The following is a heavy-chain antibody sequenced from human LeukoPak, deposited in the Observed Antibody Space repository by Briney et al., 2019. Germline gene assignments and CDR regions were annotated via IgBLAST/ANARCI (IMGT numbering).Heavy chain of an antibody. CDR3: ARRRCSSTSCYAYRVVVNWFDP. CDR1: GNSISGYY. D-gene: IGHD2-2*01. V-gene: IGHV4-34*01. CDR2: INHSGST. Sequence: PSETLSLTCAVSGNSISGYYWSWIRQPPGKGLEWIGEINHSGSTNYNPSLKSRVTISVDTSRNQFSLKLSSVTAADTAVYYCARRRCSSTSCYAYRVVVNWFDPWGQGTLVTVSS. J-gene: IGHJ5*02.